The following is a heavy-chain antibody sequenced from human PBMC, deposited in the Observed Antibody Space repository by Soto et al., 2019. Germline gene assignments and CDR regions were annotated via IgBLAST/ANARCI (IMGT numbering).Heavy chain of an antibody. CDR2: IIPIFGTA. V-gene: IGHV1-69*01. CDR1: GGTFSSYA. Sequence: QVQLVQSGAEVKKPGSSVKVSCKASGGTFSSYAISWVRQAPGQGLERMGGIIPIFGTANYAQKFQGRVTITADESTSTAYMELSSLRSEDTAVYYCASLDDYGDYVRSDAFDIWGQGTMVTVSS. D-gene: IGHD4-17*01. CDR3: ASLDDYGDYVRSDAFDI. J-gene: IGHJ3*02.